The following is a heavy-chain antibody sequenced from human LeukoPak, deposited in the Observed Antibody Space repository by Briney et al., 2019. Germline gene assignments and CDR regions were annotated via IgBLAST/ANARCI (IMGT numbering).Heavy chain of an antibody. CDR1: GGSISSYY. Sequence: SETLSLTCTVSGGSISSYYWSWIRQPPGKGLEWIGSMFYSGSTYYNPSFKSRVTISGDTSKNLFSLKLSSVTAADTAVYYCATGRNLEAYEIWGQGTMVTVSS. CDR2: MFYSGST. CDR3: ATGRNLEAYEI. D-gene: IGHD4-23*01. V-gene: IGHV4-59*05. J-gene: IGHJ3*02.